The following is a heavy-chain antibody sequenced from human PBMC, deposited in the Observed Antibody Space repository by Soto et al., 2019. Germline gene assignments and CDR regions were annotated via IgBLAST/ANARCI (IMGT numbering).Heavy chain of an antibody. CDR3: ARESGDFETIFDY. CDR1: GFTFSSYA. J-gene: IGHJ4*02. D-gene: IGHD4-17*01. V-gene: IGHV3-23*01. CDR2: ISGSGGST. Sequence: GGSLRLSCAASGFTFSSYAMSWVRQAPGKGLEWVSAISGSGGSTYYADSVKGRFTISRDNSKNTLYLQMSSLRSEDTAVYYCARESGDFETIFDYWGQGTLVTVSS.